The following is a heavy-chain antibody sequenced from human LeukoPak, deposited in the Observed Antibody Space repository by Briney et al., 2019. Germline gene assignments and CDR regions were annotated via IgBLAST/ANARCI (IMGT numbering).Heavy chain of an antibody. CDR2: INPNSGGT. J-gene: IGHJ5*02. V-gene: IGHV1-2*02. CDR3: ARDPTMVRGYNWFDP. Sequence: GASLKVSCKASGYTFTAYYMHWVRQAPGQGLEWMGWINPNSGGTNYAQKFQGRVTMTRDTSISTAYMELSRLRSDDTAVYYCARDPTMVRGYNWFDPWGQGTLVTVSS. CDR1: GYTFTAYY. D-gene: IGHD3-10*01.